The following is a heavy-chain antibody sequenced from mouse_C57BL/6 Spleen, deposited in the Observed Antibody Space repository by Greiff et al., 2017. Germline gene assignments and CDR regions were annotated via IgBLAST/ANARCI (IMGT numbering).Heavy chain of an antibody. CDR3: ARSRGNYPFDY. Sequence: VQLVESGPELVKPGASVKLSCKASGYTFTSYDINWVKQRPGQGLEWIGWIYPRDGSTKYNEKFKGKATLTVDTSSSTAYMELHSLTSEDSAVYFCARSRGNYPFDYWGQGTTLTVSS. CDR1: GYTFTSYD. J-gene: IGHJ2*01. D-gene: IGHD2-1*01. V-gene: IGHV1-85*01. CDR2: IYPRDGST.